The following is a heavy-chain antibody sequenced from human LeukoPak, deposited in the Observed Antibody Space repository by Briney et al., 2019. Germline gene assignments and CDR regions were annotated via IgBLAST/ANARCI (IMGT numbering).Heavy chain of an antibody. Sequence: PGGSLRLSCAASGFTFSSYGMHWVRQAPGKGLEWVAVISYDGSNKYYADSVKGRFTISRDNSKNTLYLQMNSLRAEDTAVYYCAKSFNTGFDPWGQGTTVTVSS. CDR2: ISYDGSNK. CDR1: GFTFSSYG. V-gene: IGHV3-30*18. D-gene: IGHD3-10*01. CDR3: AKSFNTGFDP. J-gene: IGHJ6*02.